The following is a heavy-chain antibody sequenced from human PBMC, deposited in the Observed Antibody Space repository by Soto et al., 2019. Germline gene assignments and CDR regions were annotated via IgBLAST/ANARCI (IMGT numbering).Heavy chain of an antibody. V-gene: IGHV1-69*13. CDR2: IIPIFGTA. J-gene: IGHJ4*02. D-gene: IGHD3-22*01. Sequence: SVKVSCKASGGTFSSYAISWVRQAPGQGLEWMGGIIPIFGTANYAQKFQGRVTITADESTSTAYMEPSSLRSEDTAVYYCASQGVTYYYDSSGPPGRYFDYWGQGTLVTVSS. CDR1: GGTFSSYA. CDR3: ASQGVTYYYDSSGPPGRYFDY.